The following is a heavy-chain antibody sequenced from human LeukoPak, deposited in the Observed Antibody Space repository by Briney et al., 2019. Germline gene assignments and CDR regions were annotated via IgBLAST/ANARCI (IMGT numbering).Heavy chain of an antibody. V-gene: IGHV4-30-4*01. CDR3: ARVPYYYDSSGYYPDAFDI. CDR1: GGSISSGDYY. CDR2: IYYSGGT. D-gene: IGHD3-22*01. Sequence: SETLSLTCTVSGGSISSGDYYWSWIRQPPGKGLEWIGYIYYSGGTYYNPSLKSRVTISVDTSKNQFSLKLSSVTAADTAVYYCARVPYYYDSSGYYPDAFDIWGQGTMVTVSS. J-gene: IGHJ3*02.